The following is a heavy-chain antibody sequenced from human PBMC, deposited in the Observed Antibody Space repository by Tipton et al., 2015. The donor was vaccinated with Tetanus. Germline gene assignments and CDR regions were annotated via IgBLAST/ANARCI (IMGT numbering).Heavy chain of an antibody. CDR2: VYYRGSS. D-gene: IGHD3-10*01. J-gene: IGHJ1*01. CDR3: ARHGRGVSMIRGVVRGPFNN. CDR1: GDSISSSHYY. V-gene: IGHV4-39*01. Sequence: TLSLTCTVSGDSISSSHYYWGWIRQPPGKGLEWIGSVYYRGSSPYNASLKSPVTISVDTSKNQFSLRLNSVTAADTAVYYCARHGRGVSMIRGVVRGPFNNWGQGSLVTVSS.